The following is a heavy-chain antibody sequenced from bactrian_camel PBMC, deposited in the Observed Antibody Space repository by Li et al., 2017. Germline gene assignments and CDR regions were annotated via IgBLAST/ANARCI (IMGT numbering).Heavy chain of an antibody. CDR2: ISGERNT. V-gene: IGHV3S53*01. CDR1: GYIFNRCG. J-gene: IGHJ4*01. D-gene: IGHD2*01. Sequence: QVQLVESGGGSVQPGGSLQLSCVISGYIFNRCGLAWYRQPPGKEREFISLISGERNTTYADSVKSRFTISRDIAKNTVNLQMNSLKPEDTAVYYCVASEEAYLGAHTPCNYYTEGTQVTVS.